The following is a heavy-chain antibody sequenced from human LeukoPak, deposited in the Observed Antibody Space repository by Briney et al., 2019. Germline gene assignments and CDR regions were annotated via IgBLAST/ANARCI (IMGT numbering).Heavy chain of an antibody. V-gene: IGHV4-39*07. CDR3: ARDTYYYDSSGYLEDAFDI. D-gene: IGHD3-22*01. J-gene: IGHJ3*02. Sequence: PSETLSLTCTVSGGSISSSSYYWGWIRQPPGKGLEWIGSIYYSGSTYYNPSLKSRVTISVDTSKNQFSLKLNSVTAADTAVYYCARDTYYYDSSGYLEDAFDIWGQGTMVTVSS. CDR1: GGSISSSSYY. CDR2: IYYSGST.